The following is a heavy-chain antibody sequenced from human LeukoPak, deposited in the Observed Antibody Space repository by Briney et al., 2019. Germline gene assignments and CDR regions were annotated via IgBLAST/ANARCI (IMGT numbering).Heavy chain of an antibody. CDR1: GFTFSSYW. V-gene: IGHV3-74*01. CDR3: ARGSPAAV. J-gene: IGHJ4*02. Sequence: PGGSLRLSCAASGFTFSSYWMHWVRQAPGKGWVGVSRINTDGSTTNYADSVKGRFTISRDNGENTLYLQMNSLRAEDTAVYYCARGSPAAVWGQGALVTVSS. D-gene: IGHD6-25*01. CDR2: INTDGSTT.